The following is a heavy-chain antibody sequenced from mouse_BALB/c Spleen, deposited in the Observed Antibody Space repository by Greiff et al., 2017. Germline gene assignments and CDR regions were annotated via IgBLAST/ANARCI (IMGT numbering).Heavy chain of an antibody. Sequence: VQLKQSGPELVKPGASVKIPCKASGYTFTDYNMDWVKQSHGKSLEWIGDINPNNGGTIYNQKFKGKATLTVDKSSSTAYMELRSLTSEDTAVYYCARQDYGSRKGWFAYWGQGTLVTVSA. CDR2: INPNNGGT. CDR3: ARQDYGSRKGWFAY. CDR1: GYTFTDYN. D-gene: IGHD1-1*01. V-gene: IGHV1-18*01. J-gene: IGHJ3*01.